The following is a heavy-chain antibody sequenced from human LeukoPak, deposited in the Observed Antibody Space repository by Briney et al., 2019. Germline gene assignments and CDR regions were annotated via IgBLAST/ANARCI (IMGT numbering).Heavy chain of an antibody. Sequence: SETLSLTCTVSGGSISSSSYYWGWIRQPPEKGLEWIGSIYYSGSTYYNPSLKSRVTISVDTSKNQFSLKLSSVTAADTAVYYCARASDGAYTAMADFDYWGQGTLVTVSS. V-gene: IGHV4-39*07. CDR2: IYYSGST. CDR3: ARASDGAYTAMADFDY. J-gene: IGHJ4*02. D-gene: IGHD5-18*01. CDR1: GGSISSSSYY.